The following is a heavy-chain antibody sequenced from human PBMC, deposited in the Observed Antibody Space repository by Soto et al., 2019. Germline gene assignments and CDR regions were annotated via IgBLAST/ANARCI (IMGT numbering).Heavy chain of an antibody. V-gene: IGHV3-21*01. J-gene: IGHJ6*02. CDR1: GFTFRPYT. Sequence: EVQLVESGGGLVKPGGSLRLSCISSGFTFRPYTMNWVRQAPGKGLEWVSGIRGFSPYTFYAESVKGRFTISRDHAKNSLYLQMNSLRAEDTAVYDCARDRGYDAHDYYYNAMDVWGQGTTVTVSS. CDR2: IRGFSPYT. D-gene: IGHD2-15*01. CDR3: ARDRGYDAHDYYYNAMDV.